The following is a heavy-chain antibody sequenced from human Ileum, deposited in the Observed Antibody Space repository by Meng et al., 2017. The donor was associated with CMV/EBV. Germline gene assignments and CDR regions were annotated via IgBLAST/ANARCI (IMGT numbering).Heavy chain of an antibody. CDR3: VKDTTPDSRFNFDH. V-gene: IGHV3-NL1*01. CDR2: IYGDASGT. CDR1: GFTFSSYG. Sequence: GGPLRLSCAASGFTFSSYGMHWVRQAPGKGLEWLSIIYGDASGTIYADSVKGRFTISRDNSKRTVYLQMNSLRAEDTAVYFCVKDTTPDSRFNFDHWGQGTLVTVSS. D-gene: IGHD1-1*01. J-gene: IGHJ4*02.